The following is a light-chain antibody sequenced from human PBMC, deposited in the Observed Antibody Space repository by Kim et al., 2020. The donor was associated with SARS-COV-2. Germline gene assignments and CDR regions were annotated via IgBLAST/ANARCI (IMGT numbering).Light chain of an antibody. J-gene: IGLJ2*01. V-gene: IGLV10-54*01. CDR2: RNN. CDR1: SNNVGNRG. CDR3: STWDSSLSAVV. Sequence: QTATLTCTGNSNNVGNRGAAWLQQHQGHPPKLLSYRNNNRPSGISERFSASRSGNTASLTIIGLQPEDEADYFCSTWDSSLSAVVFGGGTQLTVL.